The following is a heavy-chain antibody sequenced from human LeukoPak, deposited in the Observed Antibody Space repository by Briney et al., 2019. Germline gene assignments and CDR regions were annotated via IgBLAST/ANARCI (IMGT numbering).Heavy chain of an antibody. D-gene: IGHD3-10*01. V-gene: IGHV3-7*04. Sequence: PGGSLRLSCAASGFTFSNYWMSWARQAPGKGLEWVANIKQDGSEKYYVDSVKGRFTISRDNAKNSLYLQMNSLRAEDTAVYYCARSRPPYGSGSYRYWGQGTLVTVSS. CDR1: GFTFSNYW. CDR3: ARSRPPYGSGSYRY. CDR2: IKQDGSEK. J-gene: IGHJ4*02.